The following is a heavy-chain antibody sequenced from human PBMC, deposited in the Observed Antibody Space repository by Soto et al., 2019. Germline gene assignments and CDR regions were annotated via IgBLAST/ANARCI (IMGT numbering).Heavy chain of an antibody. D-gene: IGHD2-15*01. CDR1: GYTFTNYY. V-gene: IGHV1-46*03. J-gene: IGHJ3*02. Sequence: GASVEVSCKASGYTFTNYYMHWVRQAPGQGLEWMGIINPSGGSTSYAQKFQGRGTMTRDTSTSTVYTELSSLRSEDTAVYYCVSCSGGSCYRPSHDCDIWGQGTMVTVSS. CDR2: INPSGGST. CDR3: VSCSGGSCYRPSHDCDI.